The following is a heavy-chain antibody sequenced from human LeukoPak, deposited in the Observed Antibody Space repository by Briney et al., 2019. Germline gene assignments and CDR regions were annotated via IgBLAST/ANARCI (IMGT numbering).Heavy chain of an antibody. D-gene: IGHD1-26*01. Sequence: GGSLRLSCVASGFTFSSYAMSWVRQAPGKGLEWVSAISGSGGSTYYADSVKGRFTISRDNSKNTLYLQMNSLRTEDTALYYCARDFSTKYSQDYWGQGTLVTVSS. J-gene: IGHJ4*02. CDR3: ARDFSTKYSQDY. CDR1: GFTFSSYA. V-gene: IGHV3-23*01. CDR2: ISGSGGST.